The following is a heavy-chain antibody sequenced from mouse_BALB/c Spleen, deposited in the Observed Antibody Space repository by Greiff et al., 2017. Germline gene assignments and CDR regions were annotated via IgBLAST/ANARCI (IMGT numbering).Heavy chain of an antibody. Sequence: EVQLQQSGAELVRSGASVKLSCTASGFNIKDYYMHWVKQRPEQGLEWIGWIDPENGDTEYAPKFQGKATMTADTSSNTAYLQLSSLTSEDTAVYYCNRDYGSSCFDYWGQGTTLTVSS. CDR2: IDPENGDT. CDR1: GFNIKDYY. J-gene: IGHJ2*01. CDR3: NRDYGSSCFDY. V-gene: IGHV14-4*02. D-gene: IGHD1-1*01.